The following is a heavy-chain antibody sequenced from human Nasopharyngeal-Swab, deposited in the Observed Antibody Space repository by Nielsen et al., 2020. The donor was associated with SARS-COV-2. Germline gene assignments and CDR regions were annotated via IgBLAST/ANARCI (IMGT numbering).Heavy chain of an antibody. Sequence: GGSLRLSCAASGSGFSYYEMNWVRQAPGKGLEWISYISTTTATIYYADSVKGRFTISRDNAKNSLYLQMNSLRAEDTAVYYCAREVPYSGHDDAFDLWGHGTMVTVSS. J-gene: IGHJ3*01. V-gene: IGHV3-48*03. CDR2: ISTTTATI. D-gene: IGHD5-12*01. CDR1: GSGFSYYE. CDR3: AREVPYSGHDDAFDL.